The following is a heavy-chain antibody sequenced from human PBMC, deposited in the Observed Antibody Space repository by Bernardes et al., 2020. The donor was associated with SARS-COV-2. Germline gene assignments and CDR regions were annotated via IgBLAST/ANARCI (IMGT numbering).Heavy chain of an antibody. V-gene: IGHV3-64D*06. CDR2: ISINGDHT. D-gene: IGHD6-19*01. Sequence: GGSLRLSCSVSGFTFSNYAMHWVRQAPGKGLEYVSAISINGDHTFYVDSVKGRFIISRDDSKNMLYLQMSSLRVEDTAIYFCVKGSVAVPGVDYWGQGTLVTVSS. J-gene: IGHJ4*02. CDR3: VKGSVAVPGVDY. CDR1: GFTFSNYA.